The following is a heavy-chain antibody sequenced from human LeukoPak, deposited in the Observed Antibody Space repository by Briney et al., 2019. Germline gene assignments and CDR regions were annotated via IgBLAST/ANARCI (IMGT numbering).Heavy chain of an antibody. Sequence: EASVTVSFTASGYTFITYGTTWVRQAPGQGLEWMGWISTYNGDTNYAQKLQGRVTMTTDTSTYTAYMELRSLRSDDTVVYFCARGKGARDYWGQGTLVTVSS. CDR3: ARGKGARDY. CDR2: ISTYNGDT. J-gene: IGHJ4*02. CDR1: GYTFITYG. V-gene: IGHV1-18*01.